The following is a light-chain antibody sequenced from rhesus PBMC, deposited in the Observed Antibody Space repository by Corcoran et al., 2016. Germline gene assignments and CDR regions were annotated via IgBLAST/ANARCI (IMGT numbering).Light chain of an antibody. CDR3: CSYAGSYTYI. V-gene: IGLV2-32*01. CDR2: EVS. J-gene: IGLJ1*01. Sequence: QAALTQPRSVSGSPGQSVTISCTGTSSDIGGYNYVSWYQQHPGTAPKLMIYEVSKRPSGVSDRFSATKSGNTASLTISGLQAEDDADYYCCSYAGSYTYIFGAGTRLTVL. CDR1: SSDIGGYNY.